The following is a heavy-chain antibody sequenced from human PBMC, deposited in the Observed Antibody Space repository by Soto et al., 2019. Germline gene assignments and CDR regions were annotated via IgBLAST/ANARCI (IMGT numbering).Heavy chain of an antibody. Sequence: GGSLRLSCAASGFTFSSYGMHWVRQGPGQGLEWVAVISYDGSNKYYADSVKGRFTISRDNSKNTLYLQMNSLRAEDTAVYYCAKKDTGMFFYYDYGMDVWGQGTTVTVSS. CDR3: AKKDTGMFFYYDYGMDV. D-gene: IGHD5-18*01. J-gene: IGHJ6*02. CDR1: GFTFSSYG. V-gene: IGHV3-30*18. CDR2: ISYDGSNK.